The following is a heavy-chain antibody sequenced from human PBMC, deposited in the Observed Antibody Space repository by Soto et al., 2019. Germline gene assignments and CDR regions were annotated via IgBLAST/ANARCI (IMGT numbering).Heavy chain of an antibody. V-gene: IGHV4-59*12. D-gene: IGHD1-7*01. CDR3: AKVGELYYYYMDV. CDR1: GGSIRSYY. Sequence: SETLSLTCTVSGGSIRSYYWNWIRQPPGKGLEWIGYIYYSGSTNYNPSVKGRFTISRGNSKNTLYLQMNSLRAEDTAVYYCAKVGELYYYYMDVWGKGTTVTVSS. J-gene: IGHJ6*03. CDR2: IYYSGST.